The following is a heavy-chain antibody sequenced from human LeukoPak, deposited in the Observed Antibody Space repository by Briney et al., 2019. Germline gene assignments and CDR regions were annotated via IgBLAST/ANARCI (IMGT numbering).Heavy chain of an antibody. CDR3: ARDYYENIAHSHMLPF. Sequence: GGSLRLSCAASGFTFSSYWMTWVRQAPGKGLEWVANIKQDGGESYYVDSVKGRFTISRENAKNSLYLQMNNLRAEDTAVYYCARDYYENIAHSHMLPFWGQGTLVIVSS. D-gene: IGHD1-26*01. J-gene: IGHJ4*02. V-gene: IGHV3-7*03. CDR2: IKQDGGES. CDR1: GFTFSSYW.